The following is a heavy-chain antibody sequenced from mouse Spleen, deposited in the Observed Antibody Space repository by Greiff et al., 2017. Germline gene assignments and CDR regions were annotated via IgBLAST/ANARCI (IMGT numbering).Heavy chain of an antibody. V-gene: IGHV1-42*01. CDR1: GYSFTGYY. Sequence: RVEPGASVKISCKASGYSFTGYYMNWVKQSPEKSLEWIGEINPSTGGTTYNQKFKAKATLTVDKSSSTAYMQLKSLTSEDSAVYYCARWGDYDRFAYWGQGTLVTVSA. CDR2: INPSTGGT. D-gene: IGHD2-4*01. CDR3: ARWGDYDRFAY. J-gene: IGHJ3*01.